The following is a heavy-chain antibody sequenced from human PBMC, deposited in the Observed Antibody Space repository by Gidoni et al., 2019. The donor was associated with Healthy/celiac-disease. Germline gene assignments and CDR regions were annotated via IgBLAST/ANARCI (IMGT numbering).Heavy chain of an antibody. V-gene: IGHV3-30*18. CDR2: ISYDGSNK. CDR3: AKDVRQWLASGWFDP. D-gene: IGHD6-19*01. CDR1: GFTFSSYG. J-gene: IGHJ5*02. Sequence: QVQLVESGGGVVQPGRSLRLSCAASGFTFSSYGMHWVRQAPGKGLEWVAVISYDGSNKYYADSVKGRFTISRDNSKNTLYLQMNSLRAEDTAVYYCAKDVRQWLASGWFDPWGQGTLVTVSS.